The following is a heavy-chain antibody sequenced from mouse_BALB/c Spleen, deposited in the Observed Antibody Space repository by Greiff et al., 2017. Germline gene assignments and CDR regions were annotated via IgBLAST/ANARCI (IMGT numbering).Heavy chain of an antibody. D-gene: IGHD1-2*01. CDR1: GFTFSDYY. Sequence: EVQLVESGGGLVKPGGSLKLSCAASGFTFSDYYMDWVRQTPEKRLEWVANISDGGSYTYYPDSVKGRFTISRDNAKNNLYLQMRSLKSEDTAMYCCARGGDGGPMDYWGQGTSVTVSS. V-gene: IGHV5-4*02. CDR2: ISDGGSYT. CDR3: ARGGDGGPMDY. J-gene: IGHJ4*01.